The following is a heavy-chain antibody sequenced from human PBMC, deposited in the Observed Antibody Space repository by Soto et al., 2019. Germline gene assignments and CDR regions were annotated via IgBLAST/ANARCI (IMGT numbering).Heavy chain of an antibody. D-gene: IGHD6-19*01. CDR2: IYPGDSDT. J-gene: IGHJ6*02. V-gene: IGHV5-51*01. Sequence: GESLKISCKGSGYSFTSYWIGWVRQMPGKGLEWMGIIYPGDSDTRYSPSFQGQFTILADKSISTAYLQWSSLKAADTAVYYCARDLAVAGTLNYYYGMDVWGQGTTVTVSS. CDR1: GYSFTSYW. CDR3: ARDLAVAGTLNYYYGMDV.